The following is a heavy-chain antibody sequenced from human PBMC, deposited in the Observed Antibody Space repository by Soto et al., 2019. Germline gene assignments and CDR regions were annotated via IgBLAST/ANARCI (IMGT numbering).Heavy chain of an antibody. D-gene: IGHD5-18*01. CDR3: AIYVDTAMAASSMDV. Sequence: ASVKVSCKASGYTFTSYGISWVRQAPGQGLEWMGWISAYNGNTNYAQKLQGRVTMTTDTSTSTAYMELRSLRSDDTAVYYCAIYVDTAMAASSMDVWGQGTTVTVSS. V-gene: IGHV1-18*01. CDR1: GYTFTSYG. J-gene: IGHJ6*02. CDR2: ISAYNGNT.